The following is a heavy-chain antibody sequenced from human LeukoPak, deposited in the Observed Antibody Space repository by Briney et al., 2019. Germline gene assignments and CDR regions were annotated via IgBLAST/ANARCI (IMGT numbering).Heavy chain of an antibody. Sequence: PGRSLRLSGAASGFTINHYGIHWVRQAPGKGLEWVAVMSYDESKNKYIDSVEGRFTLSRDNSKNTVYLQMNSLREEDTAVYYCAKDEGPICLYGDCPFDYWGQGNMVTVSS. CDR3: AKDEGPICLYGDCPFDY. CDR2: MSYDESKN. D-gene: IGHD4-17*01. V-gene: IGHV3-30*18. CDR1: GFTINHYG. J-gene: IGHJ4*02.